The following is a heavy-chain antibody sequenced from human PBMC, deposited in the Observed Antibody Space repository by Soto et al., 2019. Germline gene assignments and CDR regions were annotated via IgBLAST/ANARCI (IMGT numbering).Heavy chain of an antibody. CDR3: AKDLYYYYYYGMDV. V-gene: IGHV3-23*01. Sequence: GGSLRLSCAASGFTFSSYAMSWVRQAPGKGLEWVSAISGSGGSTYYADSVKGRFTISRDNSKNTLYLQMNSLRAEDTAVYYCAKDLYYYYYYGMDVWGQGTTVTVSS. CDR1: GFTFSSYA. J-gene: IGHJ6*02. CDR2: ISGSGGST.